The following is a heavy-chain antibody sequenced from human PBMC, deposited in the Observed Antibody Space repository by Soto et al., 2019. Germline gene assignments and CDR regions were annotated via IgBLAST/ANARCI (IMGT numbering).Heavy chain of an antibody. CDR3: ARPEGGYGSGYSWFDP. CDR1: GRSISEINSY. J-gene: IGHJ5*02. Sequence: PSETLSLAYSVSGRSISEINSYWGWIRQTPGEGLEWIGTIHHTGSTYYNPSLKSRVIISLDTSKNQFSLKLSSVTAADTALYYCARPEGGYGSGYSWFDPWGQGTRVTVSS. V-gene: IGHV4-39*01. D-gene: IGHD5-12*01. CDR2: IHHTGST.